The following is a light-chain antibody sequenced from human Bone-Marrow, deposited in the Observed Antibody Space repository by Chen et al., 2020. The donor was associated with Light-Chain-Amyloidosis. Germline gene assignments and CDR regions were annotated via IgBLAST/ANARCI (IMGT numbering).Light chain of an antibody. J-gene: IGLJ3*02. CDR1: ALPKQY. Sequence: SYELTQPPSVSVSPGQTARITCSGAALPKQYAYWYQQKPGQAPVLVIYKDSERPSGIPERFSGSSSGTTVTLTISGVQAEDEADYYCQSADSSDLGVFGGGTKLTVL. CDR3: QSADSSDLGV. V-gene: IGLV3-25*03. CDR2: KDS.